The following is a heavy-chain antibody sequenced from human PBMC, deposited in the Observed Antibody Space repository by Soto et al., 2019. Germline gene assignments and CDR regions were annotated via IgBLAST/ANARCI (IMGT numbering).Heavy chain of an antibody. Sequence: QVQLQKSGPGLVKPSETLSLTCTVPGGSVSSGSYYWSWIRQPPGKGLEWIGYIYYSGSTNYNPHIKSRVNISVDTSKNQYSLKLSSVTAADTVVYYCASQDGVGAFTYYFDYWGQGTLVTGSS. J-gene: IGHJ4*02. CDR2: IYYSGST. CDR3: ASQDGVGAFTYYFDY. D-gene: IGHD1-26*01. CDR1: GGSVSSGSYY. V-gene: IGHV4-61*01.